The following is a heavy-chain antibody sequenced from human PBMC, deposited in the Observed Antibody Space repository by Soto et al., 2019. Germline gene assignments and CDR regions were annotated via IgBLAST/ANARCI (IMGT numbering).Heavy chain of an antibody. V-gene: IGHV4-30-4*01. CDR1: GGSISSGDYY. CDR2: IYYSGST. Sequence: SETLSLTCTVSGGSISSGDYYWSWIRQPPGEGLEWIGYIYYSGSTYYNPSLKSRVTISVDTSKNQFSLKLSSVTAADTAVYYCARGSSRGMDVWGQGTTVTVSS. D-gene: IGHD6-6*01. J-gene: IGHJ6*02. CDR3: ARGSSRGMDV.